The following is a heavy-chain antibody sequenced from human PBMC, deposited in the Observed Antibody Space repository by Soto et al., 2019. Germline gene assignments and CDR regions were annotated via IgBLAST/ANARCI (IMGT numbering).Heavy chain of an antibody. CDR3: ARGRNKKAAAGTEGFDY. Sequence: QVQLQQWGAGLLKPSETLSLTCAVYGGSFSGYYWSWIRQPPGKGLEWIGEINHSGSTNYNPSLKSRVTISVDTSKNQFSLKLSSVTAADTAVYYCARGRNKKAAAGTEGFDYWGQGTLVTVSS. CDR2: INHSGST. V-gene: IGHV4-34*01. CDR1: GGSFSGYY. D-gene: IGHD6-13*01. J-gene: IGHJ4*02.